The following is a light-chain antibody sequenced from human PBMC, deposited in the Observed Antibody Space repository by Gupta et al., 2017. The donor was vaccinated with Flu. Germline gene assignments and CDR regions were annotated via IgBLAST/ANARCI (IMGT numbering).Light chain of an antibody. CDR3: CSYVANHTVL. CDR2: DVV. J-gene: IGLJ3*02. V-gene: IGLV2-11*01. Sequence: SVSISCTGTISDVGSYHSVSWYQQYPGKVPKLLIFDVVKRPSGIPLRFSGSKSGNTASLTIAGLQSEDEAEYYCCSYVANHTVLFGGGTKVTVL. CDR1: ISDVGSYHS.